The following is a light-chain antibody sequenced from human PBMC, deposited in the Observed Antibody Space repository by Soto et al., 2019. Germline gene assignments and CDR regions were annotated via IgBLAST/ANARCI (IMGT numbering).Light chain of an antibody. CDR1: QSLVHRDGNTY. CDR2: RAS. CDR3: MQGTHWPWT. Sequence: DVEMTQSPLSLPVSLGQPASISCRSSQSLVHRDGNTYLNWFQQRPGQSPRRLISRASNRDSGVPDRFSGVGSGTDFTLKISRVETEDVAVYYCMQGTHWPWTLGQGTKVEIK. J-gene: IGKJ1*01. V-gene: IGKV2-30*02.